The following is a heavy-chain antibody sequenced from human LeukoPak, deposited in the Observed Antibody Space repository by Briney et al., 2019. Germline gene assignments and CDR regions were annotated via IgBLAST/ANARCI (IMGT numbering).Heavy chain of an antibody. CDR3: AKDICSGGGCCSDY. D-gene: IGHD2-15*01. Sequence: GRSLTLSCAATGFTFSNYGMHWVPQAPGKGLEWAADKSYEGSKKYYADSVKGRFTISRDNSKNTVYLQKNSLRAEDRVIYFCAKDICSGGGCCSDYWGQGTLVTVSS. J-gene: IGHJ4*02. CDR2: KSYEGSKK. CDR1: GFTFSNYG. V-gene: IGHV3-30*12.